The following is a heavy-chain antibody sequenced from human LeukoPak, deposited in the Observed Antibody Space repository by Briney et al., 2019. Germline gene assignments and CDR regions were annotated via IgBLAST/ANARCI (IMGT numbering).Heavy chain of an antibody. D-gene: IGHD1/OR15-1a*01. CDR3: ARQTKELIDY. J-gene: IGHJ4*02. CDR2: IYPRDSDT. Sequence: GESLKISCKGSGYVFINYWIGWVRQMPGKGLKRMGIIYPRDSDTRYSPSFQGQVTISVDKSISTAYLQWSSLKASDTAMYYCARQTKELIDYWGQGTLVTVSS. CDR1: GYVFINYW. V-gene: IGHV5-51*01.